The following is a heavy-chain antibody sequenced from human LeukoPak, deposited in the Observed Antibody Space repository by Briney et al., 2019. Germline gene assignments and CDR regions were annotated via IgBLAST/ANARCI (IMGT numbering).Heavy chain of an antibody. CDR1: GGSISSGDYY. V-gene: IGHV4-30-4*08. D-gene: IGHD6-13*01. J-gene: IGHJ4*02. CDR3: ARTLSQQLAFDY. CDR2: IYYSGST. Sequence: PSETLSLTCTVSGGSISSGDYYWSWIRQPPGKGLEWIGYIYYSGSTYYNPSLKSRVTISVDTSKNQFSLKLSSVTAADTAVYYCARTLSQQLAFDYWGQGTLVTVSS.